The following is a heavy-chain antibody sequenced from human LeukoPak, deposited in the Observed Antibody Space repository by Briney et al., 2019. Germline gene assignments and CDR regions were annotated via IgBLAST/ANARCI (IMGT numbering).Heavy chain of an antibody. D-gene: IGHD3-22*01. CDR1: EFTFSSYW. J-gene: IGHJ4*02. CDR3: AREGYYDSSGYSIRFSY. V-gene: IGHV3-74*01. Sequence: GSLRLFCEASEFTFSSYWMHWVRQAPGKGLVWVSRINSDGRTTIYADSVKGRFTISRDNAKNTLYLQMNSLRAEDTAVYYCAREGYYDSSGYSIRFSYWGQGTLVTVSS. CDR2: INSDGRTT.